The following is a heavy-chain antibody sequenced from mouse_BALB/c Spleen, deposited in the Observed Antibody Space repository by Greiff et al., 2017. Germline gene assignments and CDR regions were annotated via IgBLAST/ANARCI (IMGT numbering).Heavy chain of an antibody. CDR3: ARGGVYYRYWYFDV. CDR1: GYSITSDYA. V-gene: IGHV3-2*02. CDR2: ISYSGST. D-gene: IGHD2-14*01. Sequence: EVQLQQSGPGLVKPSQSLSLTCTVTGYSITSDYAWNWIRQFPGNKLEWMGYISYSGSTSYNPSLKSRISITRDTSKNQFFLQLNSVTTEDTATYYCARGGVYYRYWYFDVWGAGTTVTVSS. J-gene: IGHJ1*01.